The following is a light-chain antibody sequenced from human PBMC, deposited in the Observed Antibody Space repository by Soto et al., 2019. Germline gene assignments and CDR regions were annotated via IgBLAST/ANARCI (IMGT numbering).Light chain of an antibody. Sequence: EIVLTQSPDTLSLSPGERATLSCRASQSVSSSYLAWYQQKVGQAPRLLIYGASSRATGIPDRFSGSGSETDFTLTISRLEPEDFAVYYCQQYGSSPPLTFGGGTKV. CDR1: QSVSSSY. CDR2: GAS. V-gene: IGKV3-20*01. J-gene: IGKJ4*01. CDR3: QQYGSSPPLT.